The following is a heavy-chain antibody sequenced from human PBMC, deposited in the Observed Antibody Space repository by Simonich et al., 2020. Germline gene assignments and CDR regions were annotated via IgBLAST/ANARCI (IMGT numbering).Heavy chain of an antibody. V-gene: IGHV3-7*01. CDR3: AREGIAARDAFDI. Sequence: EVQLVESGGGLVQPGGSLRLSCAASGFTFSSYWMSWVRQAPGKGREWVANIKQDGSEKYYVDSVKGRFTISRDNAKNSLYLKMNSLRAEDTAVYYCAREGIAARDAFDIWGQGTMVTVSS. D-gene: IGHD6-6*01. CDR2: IKQDGSEK. J-gene: IGHJ3*02. CDR1: GFTFSSYW.